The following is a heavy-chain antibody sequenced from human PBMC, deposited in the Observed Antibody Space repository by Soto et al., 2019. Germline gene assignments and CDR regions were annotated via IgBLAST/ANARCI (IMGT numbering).Heavy chain of an antibody. Sequence: QVQLVQSGAEVKKPGSSVKVSCKAPGGTFSSYAISWVRQAPGQGLEWMGGVIPIFGTAKYAQKFQGRVTITADESTSTGHMELRSLRSEDTAVYYCARSQGGSSSLDIYYYYYYGMDVWGHGTTVTVSS. D-gene: IGHD2-15*01. CDR2: VIPIFGTA. J-gene: IGHJ6*02. V-gene: IGHV1-69*01. CDR3: ARSQGGSSSLDIYYYYYYGMDV. CDR1: GGTFSSYA.